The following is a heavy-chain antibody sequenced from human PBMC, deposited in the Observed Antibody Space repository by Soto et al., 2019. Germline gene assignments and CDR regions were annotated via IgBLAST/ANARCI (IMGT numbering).Heavy chain of an antibody. V-gene: IGHV3-23*01. CDR3: AKACSSGWYGVYDAFDI. CDR2: ISGSGGST. CDR1: GFTFSSYA. D-gene: IGHD6-19*01. Sequence: GGSLRLSCAASGFTFSSYAMSWVRQAPGKGLEWVSAISGSGGSTYYADSVKGRFTIPRDNSKNTLYLQMNSLRAEDTAVYYCAKACSSGWYGVYDAFDIWGKGTMVTVSS. J-gene: IGHJ3*02.